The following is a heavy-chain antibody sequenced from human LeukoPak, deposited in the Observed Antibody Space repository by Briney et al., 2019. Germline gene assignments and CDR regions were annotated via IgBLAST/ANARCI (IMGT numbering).Heavy chain of an antibody. D-gene: IGHD6-13*01. CDR3: ASTMRSIAAAGNWFDP. CDR1: GGSVSSGSHY. J-gene: IGHJ5*02. Sequence: SETLSLTCTVSGGSVSSGSHYWGWIRQPPGKGLEWFVCIYYSGRTNYNPALKSRATTSVDTSKNQFSLKLSSGTAAATAVYSCASTMRSIAAAGNWFDPWGQGTLVTVSS. CDR2: IYYSGRT. V-gene: IGHV4-61*01.